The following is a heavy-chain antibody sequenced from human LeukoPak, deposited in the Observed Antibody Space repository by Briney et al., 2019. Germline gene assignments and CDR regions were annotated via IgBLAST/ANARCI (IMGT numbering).Heavy chain of an antibody. CDR1: GFTFSSYG. D-gene: IGHD1-26*01. V-gene: IGHV3-30*02. J-gene: IGHJ4*02. CDR3: ARDVVGAFGTKALDD. Sequence: GGSLRLSCAASGFTFSSYGMHWVRQAPGKGLEWVAFIRYDGSNKYYADSVKGRFTISRDNSKNTLYLQMNSLRSEDTAIYYCARDVVGAFGTKALDDWGQGTLVTVSA. CDR2: IRYDGSNK.